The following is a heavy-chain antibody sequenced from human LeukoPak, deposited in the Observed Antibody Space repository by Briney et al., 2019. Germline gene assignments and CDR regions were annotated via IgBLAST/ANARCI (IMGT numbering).Heavy chain of an antibody. CDR3: AKDREGTIADYFDY. CDR2: ISGSGGST. V-gene: IGHV3-23*01. Sequence: GGSLRLSCAASGFTFSSYAMSWVRQAPGKGLEWVSSISGSGGSTYCADSVKGRFTISRDNSKNTLYLQMNSLRGEDTAVYYCAKDREGTIADYFDYWGQGTLVTVSS. D-gene: IGHD1-7*01. J-gene: IGHJ4*02. CDR1: GFTFSSYA.